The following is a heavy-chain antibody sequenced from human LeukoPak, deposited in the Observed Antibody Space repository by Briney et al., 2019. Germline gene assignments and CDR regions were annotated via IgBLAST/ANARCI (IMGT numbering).Heavy chain of an antibody. CDR2: IYYSGST. V-gene: IGHV4-59*08. D-gene: IGHD3-10*01. CDR3: ASYGSGSYQKNFDY. CDR1: GGSISSYY. Sequence: SETPSLTCTVSGGSISSYYWSWIRQPPGKGLEWIGYIYYSGSTNYNPSLKSRVTISVDTSKNQFSLKLSSVTAADTAVYYCASYGSGSYQKNFDYWGQGTLVTVSS. J-gene: IGHJ4*02.